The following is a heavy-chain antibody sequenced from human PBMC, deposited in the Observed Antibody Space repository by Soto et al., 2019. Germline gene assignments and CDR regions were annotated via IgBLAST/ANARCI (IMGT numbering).Heavy chain of an antibody. CDR1: GYTFTSYY. J-gene: IGHJ4*02. CDR2: INPSGGYT. D-gene: IGHD2-21*02. V-gene: IGHV1-46*03. CDR3: ARGGGIVVVTAPDY. Sequence: ASVKVSCKASGYTFTSYYMNWVRQAPGQGLEWLGIINPSGGYTTYAQRFLGRVTMTSDTSTSTVHMELGSLTSEDTAVYYCARGGGIVVVTAPDYWGQGTLVTVSS.